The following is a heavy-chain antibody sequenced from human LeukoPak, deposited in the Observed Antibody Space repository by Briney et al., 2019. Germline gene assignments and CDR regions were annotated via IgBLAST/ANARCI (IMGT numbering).Heavy chain of an antibody. J-gene: IGHJ4*02. CDR2: INPDSGGT. CDR1: GYTFTDYY. D-gene: IGHD6-19*01. CDR3: ATVYSSGWYWDY. Sequence: ASVKVSCKASGYTFTDYYINWVRQAPGQGLEWMGWINPDSGGTNYAQKFQGRVTMTRDTSISTTYMELNRLRSDDTAVYYCATVYSSGWYWDYWGQGTLVTVSS. V-gene: IGHV1-2*02.